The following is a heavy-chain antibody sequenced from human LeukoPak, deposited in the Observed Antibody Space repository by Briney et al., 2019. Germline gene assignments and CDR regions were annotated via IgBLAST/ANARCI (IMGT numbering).Heavy chain of an antibody. CDR3: ARVSHFYYYDSSGSFDY. V-gene: IGHV4-59*01. J-gene: IGHJ4*02. Sequence: SETLSLTCTVSGGSISSYYWSWIRQPPGKGLEWIGYIYYSGSTNYNPSLKSRVTISVDTSKNQFSLKLSSVTAADTAVYYCARVSHFYYYDSSGSFDYWGQGTLVTVSS. D-gene: IGHD3-22*01. CDR1: GGSISSYY. CDR2: IYYSGST.